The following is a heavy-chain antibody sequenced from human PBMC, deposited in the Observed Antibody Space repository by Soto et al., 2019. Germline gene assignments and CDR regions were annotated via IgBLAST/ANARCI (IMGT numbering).Heavy chain of an antibody. Sequence: PGESLKISCKGSGYSFTSYWILWVRQMPGKGLEWMGIIYPGDSDTRYSPSFQGQVTISSDKSISTAYLQWSSLKASDTAMYYCARCSSTWYLNWFDPWGQGTLVTVSS. CDR3: ARCSSTWYLNWFDP. D-gene: IGHD6-13*01. J-gene: IGHJ5*02. CDR1: GYSFTSYW. V-gene: IGHV5-51*01. CDR2: IYPGDSDT.